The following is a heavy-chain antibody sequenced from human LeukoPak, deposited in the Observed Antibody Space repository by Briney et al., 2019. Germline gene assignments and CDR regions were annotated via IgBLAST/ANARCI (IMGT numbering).Heavy chain of an antibody. Sequence: GGSLRLSCAASGFTFSSYAMHWVRQAPGKGLEWVAVISYDGSNKYYADSVKGRFTISRDNSKNTLYLQMNGLRAEDTAVYYCARGHLPPRYCSSTSCYTFLGFDYWGQGTLVTVSS. J-gene: IGHJ4*02. D-gene: IGHD2-2*02. CDR3: ARGHLPPRYCSSTSCYTFLGFDY. CDR1: GFTFSSYA. V-gene: IGHV3-30*04. CDR2: ISYDGSNK.